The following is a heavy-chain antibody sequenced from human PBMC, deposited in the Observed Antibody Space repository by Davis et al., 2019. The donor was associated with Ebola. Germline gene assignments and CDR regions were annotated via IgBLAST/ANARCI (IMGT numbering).Heavy chain of an antibody. CDR2: MHHIGST. CDR1: GGSLSDHY. Sequence: MPSETLSLTCTVSGGSLSDHYWSWVRQPPGGGLEWIGYMHHIGSTYYNPSLKSRVTISVDTSKNQFSLKLSSVTAADTAVYYCARRSSSSFDYWGQGTLVTVSS. J-gene: IGHJ4*02. V-gene: IGHV4-59*11. D-gene: IGHD6-6*01. CDR3: ARRSSSSFDY.